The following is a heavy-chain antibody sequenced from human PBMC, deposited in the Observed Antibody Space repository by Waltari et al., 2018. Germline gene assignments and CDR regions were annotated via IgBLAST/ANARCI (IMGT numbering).Heavy chain of an antibody. V-gene: IGHV1-69-2*01. J-gene: IGHJ4*02. CDR2: VDPEDVET. D-gene: IGHD6-19*01. CDR1: GYTFTDYY. CDR3: ATDGSIAVAGAYDY. Sequence: EVQLVQSGAEVKKPGATVKISCKVSGYTFTDYYMHWVQQAPGKGLEWMGLVDPEDVETIYAEKVQGRVTITADTSTDTAYMELGSLRSEDTAVYYCATDGSIAVAGAYDYWGQGTLVTVSS.